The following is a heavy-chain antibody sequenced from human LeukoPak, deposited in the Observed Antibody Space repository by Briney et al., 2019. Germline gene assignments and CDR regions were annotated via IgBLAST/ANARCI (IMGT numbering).Heavy chain of an antibody. Sequence: SETLSLTCTVSGYSISSGYYWGWIRQPPGKGLEWIGSIYHSGSTYYNPSLKSRVTISVDTSKNQFSLKLSSVTAADTAVYYCARDSTTSIGENVDYWGQGTLVTVSS. D-gene: IGHD4-17*01. CDR2: IYHSGST. CDR3: ARDSTTSIGENVDY. CDR1: GYSISSGYY. V-gene: IGHV4-38-2*02. J-gene: IGHJ4*02.